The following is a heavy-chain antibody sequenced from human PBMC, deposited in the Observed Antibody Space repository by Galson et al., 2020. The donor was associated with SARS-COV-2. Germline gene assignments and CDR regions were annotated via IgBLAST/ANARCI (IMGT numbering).Heavy chain of an antibody. D-gene: IGHD1-26*01. CDR1: GFSLSTSGVG. J-gene: IGHJ4*02. Sequence: SGPTLVKPTQTLTLTCTFSGFSLSTSGVGVGWIRQPPGKALDWLALIYWDDKRYSPSLKSRLTITKDTSKNQVVLTMTNMDPVDTATYYCAHRRIYSGSYGYWGQGTLVTVSS. V-gene: IGHV2-5*01. CDR3: AHRRIYSGSYGY. CDR2: IYWDDK.